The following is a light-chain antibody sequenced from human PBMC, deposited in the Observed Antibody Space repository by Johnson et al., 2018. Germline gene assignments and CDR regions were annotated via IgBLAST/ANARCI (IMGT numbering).Light chain of an antibody. CDR2: ENN. J-gene: IGLJ1*01. V-gene: IGLV1-51*02. CDR3: GTWDSSLSAGNV. Sequence: QSVLTQPPSVSAAPGQKVTISCSGSSSNIGNNYVSWYQQLRGTAPKLLIYENNKRPSGIPDRFSGSKSGTSATLGITGLQTGDEADYYCGTWDSSLSAGNVFGTGTKVPVL. CDR1: SSNIGNNY.